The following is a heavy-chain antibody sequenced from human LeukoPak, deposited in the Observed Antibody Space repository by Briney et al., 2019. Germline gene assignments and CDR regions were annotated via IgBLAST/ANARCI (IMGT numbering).Heavy chain of an antibody. V-gene: IGHV1-69*04. Sequence: GASVKVSCKASGGTFSSYAISRVRQAPAQGRERMGRIIPILGIANYAQKFQGRVTITADKSTSTAYIELRSLRSEYTAVYYCGSGSRYRDCAFDIWGQGTMVTVSS. CDR1: GGTFSSYA. J-gene: IGHJ3*02. CDR2: IIPILGIA. D-gene: IGHD2-15*01. CDR3: GSGSRYRDCAFDI.